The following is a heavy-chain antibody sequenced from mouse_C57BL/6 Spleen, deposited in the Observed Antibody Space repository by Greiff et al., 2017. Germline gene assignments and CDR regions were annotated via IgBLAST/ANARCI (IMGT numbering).Heavy chain of an antibody. CDR1: GYTFTSYG. D-gene: IGHD2-4*01. J-gene: IGHJ2*01. CDR3: ARSNDYDGGYYFDY. CDR2: IYPRSGTT. Sequence: QVQLQQSGAELARPGASVKLSCKASGYTFTSYGISWVKQRTGPALEWIGEIYPRSGTTYYNEKFKGKATLTADKSSSTAYLALRSLTSAASAVYFCARSNDYDGGYYFDYWGQGTTLTVSS. V-gene: IGHV1-81*01.